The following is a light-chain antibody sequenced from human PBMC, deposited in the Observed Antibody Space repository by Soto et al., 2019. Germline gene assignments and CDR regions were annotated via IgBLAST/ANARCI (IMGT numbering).Light chain of an antibody. Sequence: DIVMTQSPDSLAVSLGERATINCKSSQSVLYSSNNKNHLAWYQQKPGQPPKLLIYWASTRESGVPDRFSGSGSGTDFTLTISSLQAEDVAVYYCQQYYSVPYTFGQGTKLEIK. CDR2: WAS. V-gene: IGKV4-1*01. CDR1: QSVLYSSNNKNH. CDR3: QQYYSVPYT. J-gene: IGKJ2*01.